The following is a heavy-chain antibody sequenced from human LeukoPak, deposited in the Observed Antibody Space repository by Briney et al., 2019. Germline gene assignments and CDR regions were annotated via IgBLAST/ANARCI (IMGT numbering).Heavy chain of an antibody. CDR2: INHSGST. V-gene: IGHV4-34*01. CDR3: ARGLHYYGSGTPRAFEDY. J-gene: IGHJ4*02. CDR1: GGSFSGYY. Sequence: SETLSLTCAVYGGSFSGYYWSWIRQPPGKGLEWIGEINHSGSTNYNPSLKSRVTISVDTSKNQFSLKLSSATAADTAVYYCARGLHYYGSGTPRAFEDYWGQGTLVTVSS. D-gene: IGHD3-10*01.